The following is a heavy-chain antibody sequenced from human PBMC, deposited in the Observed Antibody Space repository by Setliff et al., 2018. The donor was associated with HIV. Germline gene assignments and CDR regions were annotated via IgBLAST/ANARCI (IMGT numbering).Heavy chain of an antibody. CDR2: TSYDGSNK. Sequence: GGSLRLSCVASGFPFSTYPMHWIRQAPGKGLEWVALTSYDGSNKFYTDSVKGRFTISRDNSKNSLYLHMNSLRAEDTAVYYCARAQDVWGSYRYTNYYYYMDVWGKGTTVTVSS. J-gene: IGHJ6*03. CDR1: GFPFSTYP. CDR3: ARAQDVWGSYRYTNYYYYMDV. V-gene: IGHV3-30*03. D-gene: IGHD3-16*02.